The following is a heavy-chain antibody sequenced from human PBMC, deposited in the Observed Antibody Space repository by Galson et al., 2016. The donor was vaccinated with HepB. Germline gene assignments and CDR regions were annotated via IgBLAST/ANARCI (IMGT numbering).Heavy chain of an antibody. CDR1: GFIFSTYS. CDR3: ARMRYSSGWLDGFDI. V-gene: IGHV3-21*01. D-gene: IGHD6-19*01. Sequence: SLRLSCAASGFIFSTYSMHWVRQAPGKGLEWVSSISSGSAYRYYADSVKGRFTISRDNAKKSLYLQMNSLRAKDTAVYYCARMRYSSGWLDGFDIWGQGTMVTVSS. CDR2: ISSGSAYR. J-gene: IGHJ3*02.